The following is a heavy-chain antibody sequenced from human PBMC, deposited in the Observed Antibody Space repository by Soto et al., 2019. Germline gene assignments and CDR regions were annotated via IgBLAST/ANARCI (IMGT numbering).Heavy chain of an antibody. J-gene: IGHJ6*02. CDR1: GFTFSSYA. CDR3: AKDHRIWGRLVEYMDV. D-gene: IGHD3-10*01. Sequence: EVQLLESGGGLMQPGGSLRLSCAASGFTFSSYALGWVRQAPGRGLECVSAISGSGVSTFYADSVKGRFTISRDTSKNTLYLQMNTQTAEDTAAYYCAKDHRIWGRLVEYMDVWGQGTTVTVSS. CDR2: ISGSGVST. V-gene: IGHV3-23*01.